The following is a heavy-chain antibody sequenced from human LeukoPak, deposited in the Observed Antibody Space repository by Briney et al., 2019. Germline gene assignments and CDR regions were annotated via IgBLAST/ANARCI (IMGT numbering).Heavy chain of an antibody. CDR2: ISGSGGNT. V-gene: IGHV3-23*01. CDR3: AINPGYTNG. D-gene: IGHD5-12*01. Sequence: GGSLRLSCAASGFTFSSYAMSWVRQAPGKGLEWVSGISGSGGNTYYGDSVKGRFTISRDNSKNTLYLQMNSLRAGDTAVYYCAINPGYTNGWGQGTLVTVSS. J-gene: IGHJ4*02. CDR1: GFTFSSYA.